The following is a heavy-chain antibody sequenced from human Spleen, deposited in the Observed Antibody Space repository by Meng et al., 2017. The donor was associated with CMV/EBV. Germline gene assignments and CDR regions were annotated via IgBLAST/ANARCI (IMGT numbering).Heavy chain of an antibody. CDR1: EFSVENNY. Sequence: LRLSGVRSEFSVENNYMSGVRQAPGKGLEWVSVIYTGGTRYYAESVEGRFTTSRDISKNILYLQMSSLRAEDTAMYYCARGGFGELSPWGQGTLVTVSS. V-gene: IGHV3-53*01. D-gene: IGHD3-10*01. J-gene: IGHJ4*02. CDR3: ARGGFGELSP. CDR2: IYTGGTR.